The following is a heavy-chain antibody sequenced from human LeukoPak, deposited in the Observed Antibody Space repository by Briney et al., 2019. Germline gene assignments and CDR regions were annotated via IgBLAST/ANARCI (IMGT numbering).Heavy chain of an antibody. J-gene: IGHJ4*02. CDR3: ARESYYYDSSGYYAFDY. CDR1: GFTFSSYS. Sequence: GGSLRLSCAASGFTFSSYSMNWVRQAPGKGLEWVSSISSSSNYIYYADSVKGRFTISRDNAKNSLYLQMNSLRAEDTAVYYCARESYYYDSSGYYAFDYWGQGTLVTVSS. CDR2: ISSSSNYI. D-gene: IGHD3-22*01. V-gene: IGHV3-21*01.